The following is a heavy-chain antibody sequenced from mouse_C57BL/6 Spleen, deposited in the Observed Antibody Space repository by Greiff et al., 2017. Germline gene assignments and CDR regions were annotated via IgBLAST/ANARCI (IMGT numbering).Heavy chain of an antibody. CDR2: INPSTGGT. D-gene: IGHD2-4*01. CDR1: GYSFTGYY. V-gene: IGHV1-42*01. CDR3: ARSERDYYDYGAY. Sequence: EVKRQESGPELVKPGASVKISCKASGYSFTGYYMNWVKQSPEKSLEWIGEINPSTGGTTYNQKFKAKATLTVDKSSSTAYMQLKSLTSEDSAVYYCARSERDYYDYGAYWGQGTLVTVSA. J-gene: IGHJ3*01.